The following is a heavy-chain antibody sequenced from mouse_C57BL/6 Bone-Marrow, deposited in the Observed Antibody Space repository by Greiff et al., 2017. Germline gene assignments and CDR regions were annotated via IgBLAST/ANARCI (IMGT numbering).Heavy chain of an antibody. CDR1: GYTFTSYG. J-gene: IGHJ4*01. CDR3: AKGQFITSYAMDY. D-gene: IGHD1-1*01. Sequence: QVQLQQSGAELARPGASVKLSCKASGYTFTSYGISWVKQRTGQGLEWIGEIYPRSGNTYYNEKFKGKATLTADKSSSTAYMELRSLTSEDSAVYFCAKGQFITSYAMDYGGQGTSVTVSS. CDR2: IYPRSGNT. V-gene: IGHV1-81*01.